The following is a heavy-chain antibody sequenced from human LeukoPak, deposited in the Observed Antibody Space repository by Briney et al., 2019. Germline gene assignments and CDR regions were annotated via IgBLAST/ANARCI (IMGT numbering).Heavy chain of an antibody. CDR3: ARGSGFWSGPNWFDP. CDR2: IYTSGST. D-gene: IGHD3-3*01. V-gene: IGHV4-4*07. J-gene: IGHJ5*02. CDR1: GGSISSYY. Sequence: SETLSLTCTVSGGSISSYYWSWIRQPAGKGLKWIGRIYTSGSTNYNPSLKSRVTMSVDTSKNQFSLKLSSVTAADTAVYYCARGSGFWSGPNWFDPWGQGTLVTVSS.